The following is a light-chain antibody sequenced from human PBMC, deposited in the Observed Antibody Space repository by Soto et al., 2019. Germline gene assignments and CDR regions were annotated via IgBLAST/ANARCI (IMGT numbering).Light chain of an antibody. CDR1: QGIRND. CDR3: LQDYNYPRT. V-gene: IGKV1-6*01. Sequence: AIQMTQSPSSLSASVGDRVTITCRASQGIRNDLGWYQQKPGKAPKLLIYAASNLQSGVPSRFSGSGSGTDFTLTIISLHPEDFATHYCLQDYNYPRTFGQGTKVEIK. J-gene: IGKJ1*01. CDR2: AAS.